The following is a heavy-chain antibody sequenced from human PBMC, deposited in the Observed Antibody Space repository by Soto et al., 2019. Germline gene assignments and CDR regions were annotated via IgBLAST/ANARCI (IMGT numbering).Heavy chain of an antibody. Sequence: EVQLVESGGGLVKPGGSLRLSCAASGFSLSSYSMNWVRQAPGKGLEWVSSISSSSSYIYYADSVKGRFTISRDNEKNSPYLPMNSLRAEDTAVYYCARQITMVPGVADYWGQGTLVAVSS. D-gene: IGHD3-10*01. CDR2: ISSSSSYI. CDR1: GFSLSSYS. CDR3: ARQITMVPGVADY. V-gene: IGHV3-21*01. J-gene: IGHJ4*02.